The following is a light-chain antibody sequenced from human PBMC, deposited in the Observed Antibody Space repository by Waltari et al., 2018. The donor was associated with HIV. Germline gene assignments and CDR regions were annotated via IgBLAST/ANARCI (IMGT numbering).Light chain of an antibody. J-gene: IGKJ1*01. V-gene: IGKV1-5*03. Sequence: DIRLTQSPSTLSASAGDRVAITCRAGQNVGAFLAWYQQKPGKSPKLLIYQASILEGGVPSRFSGSVSGSDFTLTINRLQSDDFATYYCHQYASFSGTFGQGTKVEL. CDR1: QNVGAF. CDR2: QAS. CDR3: HQYASFSGT.